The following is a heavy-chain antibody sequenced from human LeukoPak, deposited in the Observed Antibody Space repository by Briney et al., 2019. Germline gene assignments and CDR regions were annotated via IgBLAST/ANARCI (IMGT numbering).Heavy chain of an antibody. D-gene: IGHD3-3*01. J-gene: IGHJ4*02. Sequence: SETLSLTCTVSGYCISNGYYWGWIRQPPGKGLEWVGSIYHRGSTYYNPSLRSRVTISLDRSKKKFSLKLTSVTAADTAVYFCARGAEYYAIWRGYAGYSDYWGQGISVTVSS. CDR3: ARGAEYYAIWRGYAGYSDY. CDR1: GYCISNGYY. V-gene: IGHV4-38-2*02. CDR2: IYHRGST.